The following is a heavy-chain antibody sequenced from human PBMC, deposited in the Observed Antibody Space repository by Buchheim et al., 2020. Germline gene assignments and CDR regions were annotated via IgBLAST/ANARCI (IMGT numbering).Heavy chain of an antibody. V-gene: IGHV4-31*03. CDR1: GGSISSGGLY. J-gene: IGHJ4*02. CDR3: ARGSAELYGVIREFDY. D-gene: IGHD4-17*01. Sequence: QVQLQESGPGLVKPSQTLSLTCTVSGGSISSGGLYWSWIRQHPGKGLEWIGYIYYSGSTYYKPSLQSRVTISVDTSKNQFSLKLISVTAADTAVYYCARGSAELYGVIREFDYWGQGTL. CDR2: IYYSGST.